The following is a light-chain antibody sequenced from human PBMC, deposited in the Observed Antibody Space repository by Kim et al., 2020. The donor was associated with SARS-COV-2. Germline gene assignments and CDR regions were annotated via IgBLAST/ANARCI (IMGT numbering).Light chain of an antibody. CDR2: GAS. V-gene: IGKV3-20*01. CDR1: QSVTNNY. CDR3: QQFGNSPPYS. Sequence: SPGERATLSCRASQSVTNNYLAWYQQKPGQAPRLLIYGASTRAVGIPDRFSGSGSGTDFTLTISRLEPEDFAVYYCQQFGNSPPYSFGRGTKLEI. J-gene: IGKJ2*03.